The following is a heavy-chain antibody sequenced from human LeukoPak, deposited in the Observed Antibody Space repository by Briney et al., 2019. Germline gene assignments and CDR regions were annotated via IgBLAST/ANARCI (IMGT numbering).Heavy chain of an antibody. D-gene: IGHD5-12*01. CDR1: GYTFTGYY. J-gene: IGHJ4*02. CDR3: AGQYTAYDAFDF. Sequence: ASVKVSCKASGYTFTGYYMHWVRQAPGQGLEWMGWISAYNGNTNYAQKLQGRVTMTTETSTSTAYMELRSLRSDDTAVYYCAGQYTAYDAFDFWGQGTPVTVSS. CDR2: ISAYNGNT. V-gene: IGHV1-18*04.